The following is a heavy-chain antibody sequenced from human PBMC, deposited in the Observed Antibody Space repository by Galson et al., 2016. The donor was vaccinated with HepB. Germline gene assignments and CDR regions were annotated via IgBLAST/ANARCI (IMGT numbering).Heavy chain of an antibody. V-gene: IGHV3-11*06. Sequence: SLRLSCAASGFTFNEFHMSWIRQAPGKGLEWVSYISGSSSQTNYADSVRGRFTISRDNAKNSLYLEMNSLRAEDTAIYHCARTYYSFWSGYTTRNDYFDYWGQGTLVTVSP. D-gene: IGHD3-3*01. CDR3: ARTYYSFWSGYTTRNDYFDY. J-gene: IGHJ4*02. CDR1: GFTFNEFH. CDR2: ISGSSSQT.